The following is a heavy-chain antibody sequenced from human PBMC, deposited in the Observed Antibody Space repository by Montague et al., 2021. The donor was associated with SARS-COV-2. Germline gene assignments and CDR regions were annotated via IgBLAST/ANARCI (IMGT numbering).Heavy chain of an antibody. D-gene: IGHD4-17*01. CDR3: ARFTAVTSSLDF. Sequence: LRLSCTVSGGSISSPGYYWSWIRQPAGKGLEWIGRIYTSGTTNYNPSLKSRVTISVDTSKNQFSLKLTSVTAADTAVYYCARFTAVTSSLDFWGQGTLVPVSS. CDR2: IYTSGTT. V-gene: IGHV4-61*02. CDR1: GGSISSPGYY. J-gene: IGHJ4*02.